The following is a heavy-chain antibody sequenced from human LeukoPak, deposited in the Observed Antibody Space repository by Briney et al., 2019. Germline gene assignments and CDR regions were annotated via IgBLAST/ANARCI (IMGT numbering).Heavy chain of an antibody. CDR1: GFTFSSYW. Sequence: GGSLRLSCAASGFTFSSYWMSWVRQAPGKGLEWVANIKRDGSQKYNVDSVKGRFTISRDNAKNSLYLQMNSLRAEDTAAYYCARGADWYDYWGQGTLVTVSS. CDR3: ARGADWYDY. J-gene: IGHJ4*02. D-gene: IGHD3-9*01. V-gene: IGHV3-7*03. CDR2: IKRDGSQK.